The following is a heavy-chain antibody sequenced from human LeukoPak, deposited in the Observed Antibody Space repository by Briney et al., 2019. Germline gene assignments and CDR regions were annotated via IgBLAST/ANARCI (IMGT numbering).Heavy chain of an antibody. Sequence: SETLSLTCTGSVGSVSSSSYYWGWIRQPPEKGLEWIGSIYYSGSTYYNPSLKSRVTISVDTSKNQFSLKLSSVTAADTAVYYCARPRHYYDSSGYFKYYFDYWGQGTLVTVSS. CDR1: VGSVSSSSYY. V-gene: IGHV4-39*01. CDR2: IYYSGST. D-gene: IGHD3-22*01. J-gene: IGHJ4*02. CDR3: ARPRHYYDSSGYFKYYFDY.